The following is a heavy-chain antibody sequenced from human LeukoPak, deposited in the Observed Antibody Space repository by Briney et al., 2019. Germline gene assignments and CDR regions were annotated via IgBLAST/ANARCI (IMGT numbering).Heavy chain of an antibody. J-gene: IGHJ5*02. CDR2: INHSGST. CDR3: AREDSGSGSFDP. Sequence: PSETLSLTCAVYGGSFSGYYWSWIRQPPGKGLEWIGEINHSGSTNYNPSLKSRVTISVDTSKNQFSLKLSSATAADTAVYYCAREDSGSGSFDPWGQGTLVTVSS. CDR1: GGSFSGYY. V-gene: IGHV4-34*01. D-gene: IGHD3-10*01.